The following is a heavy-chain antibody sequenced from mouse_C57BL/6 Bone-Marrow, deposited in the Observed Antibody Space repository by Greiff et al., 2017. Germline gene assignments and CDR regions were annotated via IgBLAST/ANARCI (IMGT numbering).Heavy chain of an antibody. CDR1: GYAFSSSW. CDR2: IYLGDGDT. Sequence: QVQLQQSGPELVKPGASVKISCKASGYAFSSSWMNWVKQRPGKGLEWSGRIYLGDGDTNYNGKFKGKATLTADKSSSTAYMKLSSLTAEDSAVYFCARSRRLFAYWGQGTLVTVSA. J-gene: IGHJ3*01. D-gene: IGHD1-1*01. V-gene: IGHV1-82*01. CDR3: ARSRRLFAY.